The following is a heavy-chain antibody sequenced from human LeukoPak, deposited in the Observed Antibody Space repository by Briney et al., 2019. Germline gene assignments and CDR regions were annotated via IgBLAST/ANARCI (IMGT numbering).Heavy chain of an antibody. V-gene: IGHV3-33*01. Sequence: GTSLRLSSAASGFTFSSYGMHWVRQAPGKGLEWVAVIWHDESKKYYADSVEGRFTISRDTSKNTLYLQMNSLRVEDTAVYYCARDGTLGASGSYYNLPYWGQGTLVTVSS. D-gene: IGHD3-10*01. J-gene: IGHJ4*02. CDR3: ARDGTLGASGSYYNLPY. CDR1: GFTFSSYG. CDR2: IWHDESKK.